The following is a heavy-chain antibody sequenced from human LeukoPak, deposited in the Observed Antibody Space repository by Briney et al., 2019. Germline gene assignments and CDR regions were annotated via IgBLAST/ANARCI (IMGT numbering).Heavy chain of an antibody. CDR1: GFTFSIYA. J-gene: IGHJ6*02. CDR2: ISGSGGST. CDR3: AKGGQGNGPSRGAVYGMDV. V-gene: IGHV3-23*01. D-gene: IGHD1-26*01. Sequence: GGSLRLSCAASGFTFSIYAMSWVRQAPGKGLEWVSAISGSGGSTYYADSVKGRFTISRDNSKNTLSLQLNSLRADDTAVYYCAKGGQGNGPSRGAVYGMDVWGQGTTVTVSS.